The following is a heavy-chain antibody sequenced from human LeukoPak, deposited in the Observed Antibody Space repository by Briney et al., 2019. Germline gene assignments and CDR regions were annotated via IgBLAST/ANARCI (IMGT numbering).Heavy chain of an antibody. CDR2: IKEDGSET. J-gene: IGHJ5*02. CDR1: GFSFSSYW. CDR3: ARGHYGYYA. D-gene: IGHD4-17*01. V-gene: IGHV3-7*01. Sequence: GGSLRLSCAASGFSFSSYWMNWVRQAPGKGLEWVANIKEDGSETHYVDSVRGRFSISRDNTKNSLYLEMNSLRDEYTAVYYCARGHYGYYAWGRGTLVTVSS.